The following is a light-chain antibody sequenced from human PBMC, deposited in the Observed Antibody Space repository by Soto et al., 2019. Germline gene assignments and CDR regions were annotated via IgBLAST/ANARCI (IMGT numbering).Light chain of an antibody. V-gene: IGKV3-11*01. CDR3: QQRSNWPMYT. CDR2: DAP. J-gene: IGKJ2*01. Sequence: EIVLTQSPATLSLSPGERATLSCRASQSISSYLAWYQQKPGQAPRLLIYDAPNRASGVPPRFSGSGPGTDFTLTISSLEPEDFAVYYCQQRSNWPMYTFGQGTKLEIK. CDR1: QSISSY.